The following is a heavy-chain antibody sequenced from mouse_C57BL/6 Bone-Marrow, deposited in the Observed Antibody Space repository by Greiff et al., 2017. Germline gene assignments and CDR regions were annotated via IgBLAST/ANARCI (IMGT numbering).Heavy chain of an antibody. V-gene: IGHV1-72*01. Sequence: QVQLQQPGAELVKPGASVKLSCKASGYTFTSYWMHWVKQRPGRGLEWIGRIDPNSGGTKYNEKFKSKATLTVDKPSSTAYMQLSSLTSEDSAVYYCAATVVAMSPYAMDYWGQGTSVTVSS. CDR1: GYTFTSYW. J-gene: IGHJ4*01. CDR3: AATVVAMSPYAMDY. D-gene: IGHD1-1*01. CDR2: IDPNSGGT.